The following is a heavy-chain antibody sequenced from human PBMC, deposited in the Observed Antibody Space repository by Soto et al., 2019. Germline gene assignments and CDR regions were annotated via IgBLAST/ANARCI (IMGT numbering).Heavy chain of an antibody. CDR2: ISSSSSYI. CDR3: AREKVVAATLDY. Sequence: TGGSLRLSCAASGFTFSSYSMNWVRQAPGKGLEWVSSISSSSSYIYYADSVKGRFTISRDNAKNSLYLQMNSLRAEDTAVYYCAREKVVAATLDYWGQGTLVTVSS. V-gene: IGHV3-21*01. J-gene: IGHJ4*02. D-gene: IGHD2-15*01. CDR1: GFTFSSYS.